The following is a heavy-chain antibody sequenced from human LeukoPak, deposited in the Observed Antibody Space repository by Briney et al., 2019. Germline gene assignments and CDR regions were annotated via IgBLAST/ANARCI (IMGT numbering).Heavy chain of an antibody. V-gene: IGHV4-34*01. J-gene: IGHJ6*03. CDR2: NNHSGST. Sequence: SETLSLTCAVYGGSFSGYYWSWIRQPPGKGLEWIGENNHSGSTNYNPSLKSRVTISVDTSKNQFSLKLSSVTAADTAVYYCAREYVVVVPAAIRYYYYYYMDVWGKGTTVTVSS. CDR1: GGSFSGYY. D-gene: IGHD2-2*02. CDR3: AREYVVVVPAAIRYYYYYYMDV.